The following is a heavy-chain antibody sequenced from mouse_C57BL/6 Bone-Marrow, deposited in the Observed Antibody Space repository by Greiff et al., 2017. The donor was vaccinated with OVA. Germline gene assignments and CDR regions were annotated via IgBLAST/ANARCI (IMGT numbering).Heavy chain of an antibody. V-gene: IGHV5-17*01. J-gene: IGHJ2*01. CDR2: ISSGSSTI. CDR1: GFTFSDYG. CDR3: AGHYGSGSPPDY. Sequence: EVQRVESGGGLVKPGGSLKLSCAASGFTFSDYGMHWVRQAPEKGLEWVAYISSGSSTIYYADTVKGRFTISRDTAKKTLFLLMTSLRSEATAMLYYAGHYGSGSPPDYWGQGTTLTVSS. D-gene: IGHD1-1*01.